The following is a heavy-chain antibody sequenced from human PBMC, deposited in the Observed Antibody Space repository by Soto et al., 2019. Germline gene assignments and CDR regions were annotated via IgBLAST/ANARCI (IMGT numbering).Heavy chain of an antibody. CDR1: GFTFSNYP. Sequence: GGSLRLSCATSGFTFSNYPMNWVRQAPGKGLEWVSGISAGGDRTYYADSVKGRFTIFRDNSKNSVSLRMNSLRVEDAAVYYCARRVWGQGTLVTVSS. J-gene: IGHJ4*02. CDR3: ARRV. V-gene: IGHV3-23*01. CDR2: ISAGGDRT.